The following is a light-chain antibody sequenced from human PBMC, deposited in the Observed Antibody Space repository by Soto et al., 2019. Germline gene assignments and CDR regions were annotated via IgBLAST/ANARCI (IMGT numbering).Light chain of an antibody. J-gene: IGKJ2*01. CDR3: QQYYTYSRYT. CDR2: DAS. CDR1: QSIGTW. Sequence: DIQMTQSPSTLSASVGDRVTITCRASQSIGTWLAWYQQKPGKAPKLLIYDASPLESGVPSRFSGSGSGTELALIISSLQPYDFATYYCQQYYTYSRYTFGQGPKLEI. V-gene: IGKV1-5*01.